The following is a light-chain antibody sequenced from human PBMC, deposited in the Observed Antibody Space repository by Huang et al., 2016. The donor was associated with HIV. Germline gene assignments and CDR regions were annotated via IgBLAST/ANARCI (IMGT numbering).Light chain of an antibody. CDR3: QQYNNWPPWT. Sequence: EIVMTQSPATLSVSPGERVTLACRASQSVSTNLVWYQQTPGQAPRLLNYGPSTRATGIPARFSGSGSGTEFTLTISSLQSEDFGLYYCQQYNNWPPWTFGQGTKVEIK. CDR1: QSVSTN. CDR2: GPS. J-gene: IGKJ1*01. V-gene: IGKV3-15*01.